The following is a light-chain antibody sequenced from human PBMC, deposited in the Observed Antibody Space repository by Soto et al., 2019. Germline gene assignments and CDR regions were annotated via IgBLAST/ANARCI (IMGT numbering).Light chain of an antibody. Sequence: DIQMTHSPSTLSSSVGDRVTITCRASQSISSYLNSYQQKPGKAPKLLIYAASTFQGGVPSRFSGSGSGTDFTLTISCLQSEDFATYYCQKYYSYPQKFGQGTKVDIK. V-gene: IGKV1-39*01. CDR2: AAS. CDR1: QSISSY. J-gene: IGKJ1*01. CDR3: QKYYSYPQK.